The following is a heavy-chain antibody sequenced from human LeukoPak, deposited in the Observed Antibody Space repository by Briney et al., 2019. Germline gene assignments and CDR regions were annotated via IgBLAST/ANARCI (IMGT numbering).Heavy chain of an antibody. J-gene: IGHJ4*02. Sequence: PGGSLRLSCAASGFTFRNYWMHWFRQAPGKGLVWISHISDDGRFTDYADSVKGRFTISRDNAKNTLHLQMNSLRAEDTAVYYCARSYGSGVPTSYWGQGTLVTVSS. D-gene: IGHD6-19*01. CDR3: ARSYGSGVPTSY. CDR2: ISDDGRFT. CDR1: GFTFRNYW. V-gene: IGHV3-74*01.